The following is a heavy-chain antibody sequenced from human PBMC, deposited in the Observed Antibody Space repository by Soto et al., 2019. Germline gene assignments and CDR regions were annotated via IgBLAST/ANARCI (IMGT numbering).Heavy chain of an antibody. D-gene: IGHD2-15*01. CDR1: GFTFSSYA. Sequence: GGSLRLSCAASGFTFSSYAMSWVRQAPGKGLEWVSAISGSGGSTYYADSVKGRFTISRDNSKNTLYLQMNSLRAEDTAVYYCAKDRLAGCSGGSCYFRGNWFDPWGQGTLVTVSS. V-gene: IGHV3-23*01. CDR3: AKDRLAGCSGGSCYFRGNWFDP. CDR2: ISGSGGST. J-gene: IGHJ5*02.